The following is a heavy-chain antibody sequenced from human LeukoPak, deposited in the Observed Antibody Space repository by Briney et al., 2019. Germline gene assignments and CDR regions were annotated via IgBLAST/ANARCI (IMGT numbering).Heavy chain of an antibody. J-gene: IGHJ4*02. D-gene: IGHD2-8*01. CDR2: IYYSGST. V-gene: IGHV4-59*01. Sequence: SETLSLTCTVSGGSIRSYYWSWIRQPPGKGLGWIGYIYYSGSTNYSPSLKSRVTISVDTSKNQFSLKLSSVTAADTAVYYCASLKGGVVDYWGQGTLVTVSS. CDR3: ASLKGGVVDY. CDR1: GGSIRSYY.